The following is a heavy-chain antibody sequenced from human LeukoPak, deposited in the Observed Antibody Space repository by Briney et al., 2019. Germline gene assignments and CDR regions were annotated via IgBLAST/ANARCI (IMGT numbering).Heavy chain of an antibody. CDR3: ARHPGRGDY. V-gene: IGHV4-39*01. J-gene: IGHJ4*02. CDR2: IYYSGST. CDR1: GGSISSSSYY. Sequence: PSETLSLTCTVSGGSISSSSYYWGWIRQPPGKGLEWIGSIYYSGSTYYNPSLKSRVTISVDTSKNQFSLKLSSVTAADTAVYYCARHPGRGDYWGQGTLVTVSS. D-gene: IGHD3-10*01.